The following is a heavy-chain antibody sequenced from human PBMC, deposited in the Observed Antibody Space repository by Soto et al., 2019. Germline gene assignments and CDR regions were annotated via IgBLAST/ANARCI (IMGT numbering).Heavy chain of an antibody. Sequence: GGSLRLSCAASGFTFSSYGMHWVRQAPGKGLEWVAVIWYDGSNKYYADSVKGRFTISRDNSKNTLYLQMNSLRAEDTAVYYCARDNSDKVDGMDYYYYGMDVWGQGTTVTVSS. CDR1: GFTFSSYG. CDR2: IWYDGSNK. V-gene: IGHV3-33*01. J-gene: IGHJ6*02. D-gene: IGHD3-9*01. CDR3: ARDNSDKVDGMDYYYYGMDV.